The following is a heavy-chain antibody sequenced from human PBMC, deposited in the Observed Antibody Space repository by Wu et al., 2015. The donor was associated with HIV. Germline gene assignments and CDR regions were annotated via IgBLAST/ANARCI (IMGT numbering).Heavy chain of an antibody. V-gene: IGHV1-69*01. CDR3: ARGGGDRIDEPFDV. J-gene: IGHJ3*01. Sequence: QGRLKQFGPQVKKPGSSVRVSCETSGGTLTKFAVSWVRQAPGRGLEWVGGITPIFGTATYAQKFKGRISITTDESTRTSYMDLNSLKTDDTAVYFCARGGGDRIDEPFDVWAKGQRSP. D-gene: IGHD1-14*01. CDR2: ITPIFGTA. CDR1: GGTLTKFA.